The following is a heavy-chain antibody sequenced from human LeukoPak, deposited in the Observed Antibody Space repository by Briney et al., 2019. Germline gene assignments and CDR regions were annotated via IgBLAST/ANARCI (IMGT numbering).Heavy chain of an antibody. D-gene: IGHD6-13*01. CDR1: GGSISSYY. CDR2: IYTSGST. CDR3: ARLRAAAANNWFDP. J-gene: IGHJ5*02. Sequence: KPSETLSLTCTVSGGSISSYYWSWIRQPAGKGLEWIGRIYTSGSTNYNPSLKSRVTMSVDTSKNQFSLKLSSVTAADTAVYYCARLRAAAANNWFDPWGQGTLVTVSS. V-gene: IGHV4-4*07.